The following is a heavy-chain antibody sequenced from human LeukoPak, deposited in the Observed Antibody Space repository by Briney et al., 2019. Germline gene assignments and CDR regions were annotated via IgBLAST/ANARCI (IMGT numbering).Heavy chain of an antibody. CDR2: ISGSGGST. V-gene: IGHV3-23*01. CDR3: AKDPVAAAGPIYFDY. J-gene: IGHJ4*02. CDR1: GFTFSSYA. Sequence: GGSLRLSCAASGFTFSSYAMSWVRQAPGKGLEWVSAISGSGGSTYCADSVKGRFTISRDNSKSTLYLQMNSLRAEDTAVYYCAKDPVAAAGPIYFDYWGQGTLVTVSS. D-gene: IGHD6-13*01.